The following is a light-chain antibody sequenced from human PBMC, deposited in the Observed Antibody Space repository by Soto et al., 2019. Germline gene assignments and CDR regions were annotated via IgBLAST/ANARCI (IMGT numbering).Light chain of an antibody. V-gene: IGKV3-20*01. CDR3: QQYDSSPRK. Sequence: EIVLTQSPGTLSLSPGERATLSCRASQSVSSSFLAWYQQNPGQAPRLLIYGASSRATGIPDRFSGSGSGTDVTLTISRLEPEDFAVYYCQQYDSSPRKFGQGTKVEIK. J-gene: IGKJ1*01. CDR1: QSVSSSF. CDR2: GAS.